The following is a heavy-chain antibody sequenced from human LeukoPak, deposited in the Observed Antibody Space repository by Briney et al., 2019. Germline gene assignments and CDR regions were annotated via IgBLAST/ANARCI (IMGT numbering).Heavy chain of an antibody. CDR3: ARGYSSGWCLTQHPLYYYMDV. V-gene: IGHV3-21*01. J-gene: IGHJ6*03. CDR1: GFTFSSYS. Sequence: GGSLRLSCAASGFTFSSYSMNWVRQAPGKGLEWVSSISSSSSYIYYADSVKGRFTISRDNAKNSLYLQMNSLRAEDTAVYYCARGYSSGWCLTQHPLYYYMDVWGKGTTVTVSS. D-gene: IGHD6-19*01. CDR2: ISSSSSYI.